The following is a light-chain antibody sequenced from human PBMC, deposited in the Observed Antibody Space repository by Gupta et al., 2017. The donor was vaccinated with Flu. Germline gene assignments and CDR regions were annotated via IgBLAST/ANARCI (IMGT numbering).Light chain of an antibody. Sequence: EVVSTQPPGTLSLSAGDRATLSCRAGQSLRVSHFAWYQQKPGQAPRLLIYGASNRDTGIPDRFSGKGYGKDFTLTINRLEPEDFAVYYCQQAGSSFITFGQGTPLEIK. J-gene: IGKJ5*01. CDR2: GAS. CDR1: QSLRVSH. V-gene: IGKV3-20*01. CDR3: QQAGSSFIT.